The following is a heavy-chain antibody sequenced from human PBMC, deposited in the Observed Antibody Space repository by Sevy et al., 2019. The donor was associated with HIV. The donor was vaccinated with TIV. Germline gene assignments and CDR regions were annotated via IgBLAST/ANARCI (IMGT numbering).Heavy chain of an antibody. J-gene: IGHJ5*02. CDR3: ARRSSGWYRIWFAP. V-gene: IGHV5-51*01. CDR2: IYPGDSNT. CDR1: GYSFTSYW. D-gene: IGHD6-19*01. Sequence: GESLKISCKGSGYSFTSYWIGWVSQMPGKGLEWMGIIYPGDSNTRYRPSFQGQVTISADKSITTAYMQWSSLKDSDTAMYYCARRSSGWYRIWFAPWSQGVLVTVS.